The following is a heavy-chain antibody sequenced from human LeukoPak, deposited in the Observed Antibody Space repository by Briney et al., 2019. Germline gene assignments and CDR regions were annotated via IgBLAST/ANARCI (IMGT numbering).Heavy chain of an antibody. J-gene: IGHJ5*02. CDR1: GGSINSFY. Sequence: SETLSLTCIVSGGSINSFYWSWIRQAPGKGLEWIGNIYYSGNTNYNPSLKSRVTISIDTSKNQFSLKLSSVTAANAAVYYCARQSSRAREWLDPWGQGTLVTVSS. CDR2: IYYSGNT. CDR3: ARQSSRAREWLDP. D-gene: IGHD6-13*01. V-gene: IGHV4-59*08.